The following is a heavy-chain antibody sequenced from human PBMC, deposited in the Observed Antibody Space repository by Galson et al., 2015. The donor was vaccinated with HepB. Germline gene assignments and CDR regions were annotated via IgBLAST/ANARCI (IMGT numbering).Heavy chain of an antibody. D-gene: IGHD3-22*01. V-gene: IGHV3-30*04. CDR2: ISYDGSNK. CDR1: GFTFSSYA. Sequence: SLRLSCAASGFTFSSYAMHWVRQAPGKGLEWVAVISYDGSNKYYADSVKGRFTISRDNSKNTLYLQMNSLRAEDTAVYYCARDYYYDSSGYTRVGLGYWGQGTLVTVSS. CDR3: ARDYYYDSSGYTRVGLGY. J-gene: IGHJ4*02.